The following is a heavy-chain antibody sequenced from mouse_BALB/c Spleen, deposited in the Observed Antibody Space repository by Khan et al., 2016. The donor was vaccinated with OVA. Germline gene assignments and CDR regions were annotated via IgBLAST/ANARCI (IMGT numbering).Heavy chain of an antibody. CDR2: IDPFNGST. Sequence: VQLQQSGPELMKPGASVKISCKASGYSFTTYYIHWVKQSHGKSLEWIGYIDPFNGSTTYNQKFKGKATLTVDKSSSTAYMTLSILTSDDSAVYYCARHGTSSWFAYWGQGTLVTVSA. CDR1: GYSFTTYY. D-gene: IGHD1-1*01. CDR3: ARHGTSSWFAY. V-gene: IGHV1S135*01. J-gene: IGHJ3*01.